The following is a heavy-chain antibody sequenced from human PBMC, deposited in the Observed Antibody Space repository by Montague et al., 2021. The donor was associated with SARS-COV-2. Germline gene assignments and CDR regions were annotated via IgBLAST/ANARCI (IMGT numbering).Heavy chain of an antibody. CDR1: GDSISSISYY. CDR3: ARDRDYFSSCDANVDWYLDY. D-gene: IGHD3/OR15-3a*01. J-gene: IGHJ4*02. CDR2: IYYSGRT. V-gene: IGHV4-39*02. Sequence: SETLSLTCSVSGDSISSISYYWGWIRQPPGKGLEWIGSIYYSGRTYYNPSLKSRVTISVDTSKNQFSLKLSSVTAADTAVYYCARDRDYFSSCDANVDWYLDYWGQGTPVSVSS.